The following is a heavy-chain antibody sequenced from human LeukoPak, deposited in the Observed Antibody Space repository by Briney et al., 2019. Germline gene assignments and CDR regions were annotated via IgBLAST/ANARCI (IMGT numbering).Heavy chain of an antibody. Sequence: GGSLRLSCVASGFTFGSYSMNWVRQAPGKGLVWVSRINSDGSSRDYADPVKGRFTISRDNAKNTLYLQMKSLRAEDTAVYYCARSHRGAYYYYGMDVWGQGTTVTVSS. CDR2: INSDGSSR. CDR3: ARSHRGAYYYYGMDV. J-gene: IGHJ6*02. CDR1: GFTFGSYS. V-gene: IGHV3-74*01. D-gene: IGHD3-16*01.